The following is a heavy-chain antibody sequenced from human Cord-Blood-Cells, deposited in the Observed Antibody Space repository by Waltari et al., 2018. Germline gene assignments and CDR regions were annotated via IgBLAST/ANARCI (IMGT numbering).Heavy chain of an antibody. CDR3: ARGTRGYDDY. J-gene: IGHJ4*02. Sequence: QVQLQESGPGLVKPSETLSLTCTVSGGSISSHYWSWIRQPPGKGLEWIGYIYYSGSTNHDPSRKSRVTISVDTSKNQFSLKLSSVTAADTAVYYCARGTRGYDDYWGQGTLVTVSS. CDR1: GGSISSHY. D-gene: IGHD5-12*01. CDR2: IYYSGST. V-gene: IGHV4-59*11.